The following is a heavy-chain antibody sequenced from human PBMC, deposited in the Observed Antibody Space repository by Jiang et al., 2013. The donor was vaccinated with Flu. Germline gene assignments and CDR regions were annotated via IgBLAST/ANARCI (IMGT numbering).Heavy chain of an antibody. CDR2: IIPILGIA. D-gene: IGHD5-18*01. CDR3: ARSLLDTGFDY. CDR1: GYTFTSRT. Sequence: QSGSELKKPGASVKISCEASGYTFTSRTIHWVRQAPGQGLEWMGRIIPILGIANYAQKFQGRVTITADKSTSTAYMELSSLRSEDTAVYYCARSLLDTGFDYWGQGTLVTVSS. J-gene: IGHJ4*02. V-gene: IGHV1-69*02.